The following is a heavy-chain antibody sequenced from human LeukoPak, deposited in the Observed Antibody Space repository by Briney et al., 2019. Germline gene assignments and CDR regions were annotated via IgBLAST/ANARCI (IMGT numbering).Heavy chain of an antibody. CDR3: AYRNNFEY. Sequence: GGSLRLSCAASGFTFSSYSMNWVRQPPGKGLEWVANIKADGSEKYYVDSVKGRFTISRDDAKRTVDLQMDNLRAEDTAIYYCAYRNNFEYWGQGALVTVSS. CDR1: GFTFSSYS. V-gene: IGHV3-7*05. D-gene: IGHD1-26*01. J-gene: IGHJ4*02. CDR2: IKADGSEK.